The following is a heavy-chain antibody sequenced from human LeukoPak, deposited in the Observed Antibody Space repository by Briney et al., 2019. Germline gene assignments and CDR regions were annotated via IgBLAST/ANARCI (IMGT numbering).Heavy chain of an antibody. V-gene: IGHV3-23*01. J-gene: IGHJ4*02. CDR3: AKGSSSSRPYYFDS. CDR2: VTGSYT. Sequence: GGSLRLSCAASGFTFSSYAMSWVRQAPGEGLEWVSAVTGSYTYYADSVKGRFTISRDNSKNTLFLEMNSLRAGDTAVYYCAKGSSSSRPYYFDSWGLGTLVIVSS. CDR1: GFTFSSYA. D-gene: IGHD6-13*01.